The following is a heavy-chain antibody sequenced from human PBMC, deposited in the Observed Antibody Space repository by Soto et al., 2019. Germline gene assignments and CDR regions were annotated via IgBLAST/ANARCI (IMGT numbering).Heavy chain of an antibody. D-gene: IGHD3-10*01. CDR3: ARTPWGVATGYYFDL. J-gene: IGHJ4*02. CDR1: GGSISSGGYF. Sequence: SETLSLTCTVSGGSISSGGYFWSWIRQDPGKGLEWIGYIYYSGSTYYNPSLKSRVTISVDTSKNQFSLKLSSVTAADTAVYYCARTPWGVATGYYFDLWGQGTLVTVSS. V-gene: IGHV4-31*03. CDR2: IYYSGST.